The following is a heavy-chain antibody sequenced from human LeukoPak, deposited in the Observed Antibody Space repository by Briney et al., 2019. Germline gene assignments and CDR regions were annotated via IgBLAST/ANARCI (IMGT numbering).Heavy chain of an antibody. CDR2: ISSSSSYI. CDR3: ARATFSSNWNLYFDY. Sequence: PGGSLRLSCAASGFTVSTNYMSWVRQAPGKGLEWVSSISSSSSYIYYADSVKGRFTISRDNAKNSLYLQMNSLRAEDTAVYYCARATFSSNWNLYFDYWGQGTLVTVSS. V-gene: IGHV3-21*01. CDR1: GFTVSTNY. D-gene: IGHD6-13*01. J-gene: IGHJ4*02.